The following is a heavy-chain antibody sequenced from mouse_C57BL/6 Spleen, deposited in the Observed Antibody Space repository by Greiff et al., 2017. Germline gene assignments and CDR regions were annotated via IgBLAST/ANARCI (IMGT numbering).Heavy chain of an antibody. Sequence: LLESGPELKKPGATVKISCKASGYTFTEYPMHWVKQAPGKGFKWMGMIYTDTGEPTYAEEFKGRVAFSLETSASTAYMQINNHKNEDTATYFCVKDWYFDVWGTGTTVTVSS. CDR2: IYTDTGEP. CDR3: VKDWYFDV. V-gene: IGHV9-1*01. J-gene: IGHJ1*03. CDR1: GYTFTEYP.